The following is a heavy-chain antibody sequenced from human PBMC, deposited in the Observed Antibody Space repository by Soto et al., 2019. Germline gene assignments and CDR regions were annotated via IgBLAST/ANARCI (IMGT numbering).Heavy chain of an antibody. CDR2: IYWDDDK. CDR3: AHEQQAGRYFDY. Sequence: QITLKQSGPTLVKPTQTLTLTCTFSGFSLSTRGVGVGWIRQPPGKALECLALIYWDDDKRYSPSLKSRLTITKDTSKNQVVLTMTNMDPVDTATYYSAHEQQAGRYFDYWGQGTLVTVSS. V-gene: IGHV2-5*02. D-gene: IGHD6-13*01. J-gene: IGHJ4*02. CDR1: GFSLSTRGVG.